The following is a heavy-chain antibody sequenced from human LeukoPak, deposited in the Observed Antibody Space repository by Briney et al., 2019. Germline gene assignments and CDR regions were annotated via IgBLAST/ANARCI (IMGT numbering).Heavy chain of an antibody. CDR1: GGSFSAFY. CDR3: AREVTMIVIGYFDY. CDR2: VNHSGST. J-gene: IGHJ4*02. V-gene: IGHV4-34*01. D-gene: IGHD3-22*01. Sequence: SETLSLTCSVYGGSFSAFYWNWIRQPPGKGLEWVGEVNHSGSTYYNPSLKSRVTFSVDTSKKQFSLKLTSVTAADTAVYYCAREVTMIVIGYFDYWGQGTLVTVSS.